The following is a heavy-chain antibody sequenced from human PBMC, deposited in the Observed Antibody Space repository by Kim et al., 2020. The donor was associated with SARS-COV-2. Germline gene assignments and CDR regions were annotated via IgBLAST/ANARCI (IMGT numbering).Heavy chain of an antibody. J-gene: IGHJ2*01. CDR3: VGAIGWGSENWYFDV. V-gene: IGHV1-8*01. CDR1: GDTLTIYH. Sequence: ASVKVSCKAPGDTLTIYHINWVRQAAGQGLEWMGWINPNRGNSGYAQKLQGRFTMTRDTSISTVYMELSSLTYEDTAVYYLVGAIGWGSENWYFDVWGRG. CDR2: INPNRGNS. D-gene: IGHD7-27*01.